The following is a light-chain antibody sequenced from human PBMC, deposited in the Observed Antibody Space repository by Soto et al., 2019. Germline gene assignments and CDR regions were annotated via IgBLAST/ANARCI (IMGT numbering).Light chain of an antibody. V-gene: IGKV1-5*01. CDR1: QSISSW. Sequence: DLQMTQSPSTLSASVGDRVTITCRASQSISSWLAWYQQKPGKAPKLLIYDASSLESGVPSRFSGSGSGTEFTLTISSLQPDDFATYYCQQYNSYSGTFGQGTKVDI. CDR3: QQYNSYSGT. CDR2: DAS. J-gene: IGKJ1*01.